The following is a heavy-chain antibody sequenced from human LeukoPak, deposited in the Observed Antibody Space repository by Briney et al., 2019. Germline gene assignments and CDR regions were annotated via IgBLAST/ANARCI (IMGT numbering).Heavy chain of an antibody. V-gene: IGHV1-2*06. CDR1: GYTLTAYY. J-gene: IGHJ5*02. CDR3: ARGYCSGGTCYLVENWLDP. D-gene: IGHD2-15*01. CDR2: INPNSGGT. Sequence: ASVKVSCKASGYTLTAYYIYWVRQAPGQELAWMGRINPNSGGTDYAQNFQGRVTMTRDTSISTAYMELSRLRSDDTAVYYCARGYCSGGTCYLVENWLDPWGQGTLVTVSS.